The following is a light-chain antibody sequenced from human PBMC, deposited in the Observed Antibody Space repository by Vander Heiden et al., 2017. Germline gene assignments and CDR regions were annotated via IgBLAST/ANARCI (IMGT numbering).Light chain of an antibody. CDR2: LGS. CDR3: KQALQTPIT. J-gene: IGKJ5*01. Sequence: DIVMTQSLLSLPVTPGELATISCRASQSVLHSNGDNYLDWYLQRPGRSPQRLIYLGSNRASGVPDRFSGRGSGTDFTLKISRVEAEYVGVYCCKQALQTPITFGRGTQLEIK. V-gene: IGKV2-28*01. CDR1: QSVLHSNGDNY.